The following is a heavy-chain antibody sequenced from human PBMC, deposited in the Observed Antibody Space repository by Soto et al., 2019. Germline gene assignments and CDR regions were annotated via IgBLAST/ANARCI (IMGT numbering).Heavy chain of an antibody. CDR1: GGSISSYY. CDR2: IYYSGST. J-gene: IGHJ4*02. V-gene: IGHV4-59*01. D-gene: IGHD3-10*01. Sequence: SETLSLTCTVSGGSISSYYWSWIRQPPGKGLEWIGYIYYSGSTNYNPSLKSRVTISVDTSKNQFSLKLSSVTAADTAVYYCAREGITTNFDYWGQGTLVTVSS. CDR3: AREGITTNFDY.